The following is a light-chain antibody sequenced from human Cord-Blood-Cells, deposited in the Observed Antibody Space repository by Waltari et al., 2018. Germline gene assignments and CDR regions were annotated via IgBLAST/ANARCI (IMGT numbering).Light chain of an antibody. J-gene: IGLJ2*01. CDR1: SSDVGRYNL. V-gene: IGLV2-23*01. CDR3: CSYAGSSTLV. CDR2: EGS. Sequence: SALTQPPSVSGSPGQSITIPRTGTSSDVGRYNLLSWYQQHPGKAPKLMIHEGSKRPSGVANRFSGDTSGHTASLTSAGLQAEDEADYYGCSYAGSSTLVFGGRTKLTVL.